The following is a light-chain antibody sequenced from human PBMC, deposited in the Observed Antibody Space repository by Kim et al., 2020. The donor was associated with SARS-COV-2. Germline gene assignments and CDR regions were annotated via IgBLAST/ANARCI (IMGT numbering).Light chain of an antibody. V-gene: IGLV3-21*04. Sequence: APGKTARITCGGNNIGSKGVHWYQQKPGQAPVLGIYYDSDRPSGIPERLSGSNSGNTATLTISRVEAGDEADYYCQVWNSSSDHVVFGGGTKLTVL. J-gene: IGLJ2*01. CDR1: NIGSKG. CDR2: YDS. CDR3: QVWNSSSDHVV.